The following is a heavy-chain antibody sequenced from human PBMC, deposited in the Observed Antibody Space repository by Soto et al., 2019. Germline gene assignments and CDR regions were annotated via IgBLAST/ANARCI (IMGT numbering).Heavy chain of an antibody. Sequence: QVQLQQWGAGLLKPSETLSLTCAVYGGSFSGYYWSWIRQPPGKGLEWIGEINHSGSTNYNPSLKGRVTISVDTSKNQLPLELSAVTAADTAVYYCARVSLPTGTTEMNYYYGMDVWGQGTTVTVSS. V-gene: IGHV4-34*01. J-gene: IGHJ6*02. CDR2: INHSGST. CDR3: ARVSLPTGTTEMNYYYGMDV. CDR1: GGSFSGYY. D-gene: IGHD1-7*01.